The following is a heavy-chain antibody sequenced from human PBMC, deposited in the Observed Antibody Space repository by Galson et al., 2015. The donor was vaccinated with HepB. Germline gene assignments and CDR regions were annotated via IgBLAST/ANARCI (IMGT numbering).Heavy chain of an antibody. V-gene: IGHV3-33*08. D-gene: IGHD1-26*01. Sequence: SLRLSCAASGFTFSSYGMHWVRQAPGKGLEWVAVIWYDGSNKYYADSVKGRFTISRDNSKNTLYLQMNSLRAEDTAVYYCARGDYLSYSGSYYGLFDYWGQGTLVTVSS. J-gene: IGHJ4*02. CDR1: GFTFSSYG. CDR2: IWYDGSNK. CDR3: ARGDYLSYSGSYYGLFDY.